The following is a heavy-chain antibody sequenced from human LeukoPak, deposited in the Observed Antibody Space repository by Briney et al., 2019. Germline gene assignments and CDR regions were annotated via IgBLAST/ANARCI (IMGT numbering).Heavy chain of an antibody. J-gene: IGHJ4*02. CDR3: GSRIATAGSVDY. V-gene: IGHV3-53*01. Sequence: GGSLRLSCVGSGSTFNGHWLTWVRQAPGRGLEWVSVIYSSGSTYYADSVKGRFTISRDNSKNTLHLQMNTLRAEDTAVYYCGSRIATAGSVDYWGQGTQVTVSS. D-gene: IGHD6-13*01. CDR1: GSTFNGHW. CDR2: IYSSGST.